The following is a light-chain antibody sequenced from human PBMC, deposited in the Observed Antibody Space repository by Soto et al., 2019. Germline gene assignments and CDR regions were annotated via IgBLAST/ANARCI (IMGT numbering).Light chain of an antibody. CDR2: DAS. CDR3: QQYNSYWT. Sequence: IQMTQYPSTLSASIGERVTISCRASQSVNHWLAWYQRKPGKAPKLLIHDASTLESGIPSRFSGSGSGTEFTLTISSLQPDDFVTYYCQQYNSYWTFGQGTKVEIK. V-gene: IGKV1-5*01. J-gene: IGKJ1*01. CDR1: QSVNHW.